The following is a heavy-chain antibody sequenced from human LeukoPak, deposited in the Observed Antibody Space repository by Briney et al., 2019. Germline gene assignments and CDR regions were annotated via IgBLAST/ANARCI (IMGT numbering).Heavy chain of an antibody. Sequence: SQTLSLTCAISGDSVSSNSAAWNWIRQSPSRGLEWLGRTYYGSKWYTNYAVSVRSRITINPDTSKNQFSLQLNSVTPEDTAVYYCARDHMGDIVLDYWGQGTLVTVSS. CDR3: ARDHMGDIVLDY. CDR2: TYYGSKWYT. J-gene: IGHJ4*02. V-gene: IGHV6-1*01. D-gene: IGHD5-12*01. CDR1: GDSVSSNSAA.